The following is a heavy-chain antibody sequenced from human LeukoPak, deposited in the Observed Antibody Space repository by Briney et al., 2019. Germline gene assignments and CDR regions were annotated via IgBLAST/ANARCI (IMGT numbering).Heavy chain of an antibody. D-gene: IGHD6-19*01. CDR1: GGTISNYY. V-gene: IGHV4-59*08. CDR2: IHYSGNT. CDR3: ARWYSSGWAFDY. J-gene: IGHJ4*02. Sequence: PSETLSLTCTVSGGTISNYYWNWIRQPPGKGLEWVGYIHYSGNTKYSSSLKSRATTSVDTSKNQFSLKLSSVTAADTAVYYCARWYSSGWAFDYWGQGTLVTVSS.